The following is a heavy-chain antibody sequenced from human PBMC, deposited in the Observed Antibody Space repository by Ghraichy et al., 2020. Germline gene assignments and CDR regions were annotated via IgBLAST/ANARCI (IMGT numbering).Heavy chain of an antibody. J-gene: IGHJ4*02. Sequence: GGSQRLSCAASGFTFSSYWMHWVRQAPGKGLVWVSRIKNDGSSTNYADSVKGRFTISRDNAKNTLYLQMNSLRAEDTAVYYCARGLGTYQFDYWGQGTLVTVSS. CDR1: GFTFSSYW. CDR3: ARGLGTYQFDY. CDR2: IKNDGSST. V-gene: IGHV3-74*01. D-gene: IGHD7-27*01.